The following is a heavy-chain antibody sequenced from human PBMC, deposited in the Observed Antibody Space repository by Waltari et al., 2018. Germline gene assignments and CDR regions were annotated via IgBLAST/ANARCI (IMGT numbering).Heavy chain of an antibody. CDR3: ARPLRFTAWFDP. J-gene: IGHJ5*02. CDR2: IYYSGST. Sequence: QLQLHASGPGLVKPSETLSLTCNVSGGSISNNNYYWAWIRQPPGKGLEWIGSIYYSGSTYYNPSLKSRLTISVDTSKNQFSLKLNSVTAADSAVYYCARPLRFTAWFDPRGQGTLVTVSS. D-gene: IGHD3-3*01. CDR1: GGSISNNNYY. V-gene: IGHV4-39*01.